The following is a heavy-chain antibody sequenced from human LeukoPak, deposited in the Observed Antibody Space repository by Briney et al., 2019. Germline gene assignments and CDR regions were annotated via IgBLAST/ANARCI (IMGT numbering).Heavy chain of an antibody. CDR1: GFTFSSYS. J-gene: IGHJ3*02. CDR3: AKNQGIVVVMGAFDI. Sequence: GGSLRLSCAASGFTFSSYSMNWVRQAPGKGLEWVSYISSSSSTIYYADSVKGRFTISRDNAKNTLYLQMNSLRAEDTAVYYCAKNQGIVVVMGAFDIWGQGTMVTVSS. V-gene: IGHV3-48*04. CDR2: ISSSSSTI. D-gene: IGHD3-22*01.